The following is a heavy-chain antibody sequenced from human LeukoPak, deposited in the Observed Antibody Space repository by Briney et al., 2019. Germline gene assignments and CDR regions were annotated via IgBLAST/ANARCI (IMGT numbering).Heavy chain of an antibody. D-gene: IGHD4-17*01. Sequence: GRSLSLSCAVSGLTLSSYAMHWVRHAPGKGLEGVAVISYDGSNKYYADSVKRRLTISRDNSKNTLYLQMNSLRAEYTAVYYCARRTTVTTTEDYWGQGTLVTVSS. CDR2: ISYDGSNK. CDR3: ARRTTVTTTEDY. V-gene: IGHV3-30-3*01. J-gene: IGHJ4*02. CDR1: GLTLSSYA.